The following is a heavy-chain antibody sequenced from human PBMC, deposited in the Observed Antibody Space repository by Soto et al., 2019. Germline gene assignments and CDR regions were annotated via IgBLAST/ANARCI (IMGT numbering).Heavy chain of an antibody. V-gene: IGHV4-39*02. J-gene: IGHJ4*02. Sequence: QLQLQESVPGLGKPSETLSLTCTVSGGSINSRSYYWGWIRHHPGKGLDWVGSIYSSGSTYYTPSLKSRVNVSEVTSKNHFPLKWSSSTHADSAVYYCARGQGNGPVYYFDYWGQGTLVTVSS. CDR2: IYSSGST. CDR3: ARGQGNGPVYYFDY. D-gene: IGHD2-8*01. CDR1: GGSINSRSYY.